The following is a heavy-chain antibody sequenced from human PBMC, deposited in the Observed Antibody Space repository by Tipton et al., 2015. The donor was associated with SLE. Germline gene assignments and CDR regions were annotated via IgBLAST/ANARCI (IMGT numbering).Heavy chain of an antibody. CDR3: ARGDEQQLIAFDI. V-gene: IGHV1-18*01. CDR2: ISNHNGDT. D-gene: IGHD6-13*01. Sequence: QLVQSGVEVKKPGASVKVSCKASGYTFTTYGITWVRQAPGQGLQWMGWISNHNGDTNYAEEFQGRVTMTTDTSTTTAYMELRSLRSDDTAVYYCARGDEQQLIAFDIWGQGTMVTVSS. J-gene: IGHJ3*02. CDR1: GYTFTTYG.